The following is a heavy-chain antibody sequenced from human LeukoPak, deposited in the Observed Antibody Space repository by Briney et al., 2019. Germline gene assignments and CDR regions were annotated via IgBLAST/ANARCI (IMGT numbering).Heavy chain of an antibody. J-gene: IGHJ4*02. CDR1: GGSISSYY. Sequence: PSETLSLTCTVTGGSISSYYWSWIRQPPGKGLEWIGYIYYSGSTNYNPSLKSRVAISVDTSKNQFSLKLSSVTAADTAVYYCARVFGEPNYWGQGTLVTVSS. CDR3: ARVFGEPNY. CDR2: IYYSGST. V-gene: IGHV4-59*01. D-gene: IGHD3-10*02.